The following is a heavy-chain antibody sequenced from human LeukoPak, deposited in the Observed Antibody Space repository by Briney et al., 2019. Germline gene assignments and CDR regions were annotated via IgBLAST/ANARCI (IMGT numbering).Heavy chain of an antibody. CDR3: ARLGSNNYFDP. J-gene: IGHJ5*02. Sequence: GESLKISCKGSGYSFTSYWITWVRQTPGKGLEWMGRIDPSDSYTNYSPSFQGHVTISTDKSINTAYLQWSSLKASDTAIYYCARLGSNNYFDPWGQGTLVSVSS. CDR1: GYSFTSYW. V-gene: IGHV5-10-1*01. CDR2: IDPSDSYT. D-gene: IGHD7-27*01.